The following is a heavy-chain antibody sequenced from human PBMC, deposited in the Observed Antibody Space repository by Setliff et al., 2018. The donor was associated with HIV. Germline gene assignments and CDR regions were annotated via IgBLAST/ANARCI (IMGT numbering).Heavy chain of an antibody. V-gene: IGHV1-18*01. CDR2: ISPYNGNT. D-gene: IGHD6-13*01. CDR3: ARLRIGSSSWRQLDY. Sequence: RASVKVSCKASGYTFTSYGITWVRQAPGQGLEWMGWISPYNGNTNYAQKLQGRVTMTTDTSTSTAYMELRSLRSDDTAVYHCARLRIGSSSWRQLDYWGQGALVTVSS. J-gene: IGHJ4*02. CDR1: GYTFTSYG.